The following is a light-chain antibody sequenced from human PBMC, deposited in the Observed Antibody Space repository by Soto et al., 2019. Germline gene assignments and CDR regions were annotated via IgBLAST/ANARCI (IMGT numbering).Light chain of an antibody. Sequence: QSVLTQPASVSGSPGQSITISCTGTSSDVGGYNYVSWYQQYPGKAPKIIIYEVTNRPSGVSRRFSGSNSGNTASLTISGLQGYDDAAYYCCSYTSRVTYNYVFGTGTKLTVL. CDR3: CSYTSRVTYNYV. J-gene: IGLJ1*01. CDR2: EVT. V-gene: IGLV2-14*01. CDR1: SSDVGGYNY.